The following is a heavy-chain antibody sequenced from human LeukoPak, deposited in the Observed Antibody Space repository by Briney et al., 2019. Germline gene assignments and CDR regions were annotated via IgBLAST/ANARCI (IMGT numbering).Heavy chain of an antibody. D-gene: IGHD6-19*01. CDR1: GGSISSYY. V-gene: IGHV4-59*01. CDR3: ARQNIAVAGRGGFDP. Sequence: SETLSLTCTVSGGSISSYYWSWSRQPPGKGLEWIGYIYYSGSTNYNPSLKSRVTISLDTSKNQFSLKLSSVTTADTAVYYCARQNIAVAGRGGFDPWGQGTLVTVSS. CDR2: IYYSGST. J-gene: IGHJ5*02.